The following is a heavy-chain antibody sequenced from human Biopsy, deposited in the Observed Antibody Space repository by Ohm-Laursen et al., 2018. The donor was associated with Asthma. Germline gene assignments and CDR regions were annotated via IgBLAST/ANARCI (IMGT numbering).Heavy chain of an antibody. Sequence: SLRLSCAASGFSFSNFAIHWVRQAPGKGLEWVGVISKDASTQDYVDSVKGRFTMARDNSKNTLDLQMNSLREEDTAVYYCVRDGTDDAFDIWGQGTVVSVSS. CDR2: ISKDASTQ. J-gene: IGHJ3*02. V-gene: IGHV3-30*01. CDR3: VRDGTDDAFDI. CDR1: GFSFSNFA. D-gene: IGHD1-1*01.